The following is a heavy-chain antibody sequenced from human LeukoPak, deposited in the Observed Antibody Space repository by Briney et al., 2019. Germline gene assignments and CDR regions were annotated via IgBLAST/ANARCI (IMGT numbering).Heavy chain of an antibody. CDR1: GFTFSSFG. CDR2: ISYDGSNK. J-gene: IGHJ6*03. Sequence: AGGSLRLSCVASGFTFSSFGMHWVRQAPGKGLEWVAVISYDGSNKYYADSVKGRFTISRDNSKNTLYLQMNSLRAEDTAVYYCAYSSSWYYYMDVWGKGTTVTISS. CDR3: AYSSSWYYYMDV. V-gene: IGHV3-30*03. D-gene: IGHD6-13*01.